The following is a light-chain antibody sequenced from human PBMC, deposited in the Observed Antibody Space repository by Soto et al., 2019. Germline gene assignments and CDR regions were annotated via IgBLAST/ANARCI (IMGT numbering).Light chain of an antibody. Sequence: DIQMTQSPSTLSASVGDRVTITCRASQSISSWLAWYQQKPGKAPKLLIYKASSLESGVPSRFSGSGSGTEFTFPISSLQPDDFATYYCHQYNSYPWTFGQGTKVEIK. V-gene: IGKV1-5*03. CDR3: HQYNSYPWT. CDR1: QSISSW. J-gene: IGKJ1*01. CDR2: KAS.